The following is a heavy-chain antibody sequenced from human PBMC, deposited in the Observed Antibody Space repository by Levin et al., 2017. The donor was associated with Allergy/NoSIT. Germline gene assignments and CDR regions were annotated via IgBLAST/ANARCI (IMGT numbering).Heavy chain of an antibody. J-gene: IGHJ3*02. CDR2: ISAYNGNT. D-gene: IGHD3-16*02. CDR3: ARDIFPASVSSDAFDI. CDR1: GYTFTSYG. Sequence: ASVKVSCKASGYTFTSYGISWVRQAPGQGLEWMGWISAYNGNTNYAQKLQGRVTMTTDTSTSTAYMELRSLRSDDTAVYYCARDIFPASVSSDAFDIWGQGTMVTVSS. V-gene: IGHV1-18*01.